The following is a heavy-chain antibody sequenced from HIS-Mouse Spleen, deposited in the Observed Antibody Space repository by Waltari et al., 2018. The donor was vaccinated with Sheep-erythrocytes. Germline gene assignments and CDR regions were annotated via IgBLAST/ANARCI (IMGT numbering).Heavy chain of an antibody. D-gene: IGHD3-10*01. CDR3: AKGGGSSGLG. Sequence: EVQLVESGGGLVQPGRSLRLSCAASGFTFDDYAMHWVRQAPGKGLEWVSGISWNSGSIGYADSVKGRFTISRDNAKNSLYLQMNSLRAEDTALYYCAKGGGSSGLGWGQGTLVTVSS. J-gene: IGHJ4*02. CDR1: GFTFDDYA. V-gene: IGHV3-9*01. CDR2: ISWNSGSI.